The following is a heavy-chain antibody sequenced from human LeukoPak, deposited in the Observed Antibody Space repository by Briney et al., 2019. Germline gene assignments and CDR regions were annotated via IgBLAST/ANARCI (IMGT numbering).Heavy chain of an antibody. V-gene: IGHV3-43D*03. CDR2: ISWDGGST. D-gene: IGHD3-10*01. Sequence: PGGSLRLSCAASGFTFDDYAMHWVRQAPGKGLEWVSLISWDGGSTYYADSVKGRFTISRDDAENSLFLQMNSLRAEDTAVYYCAAMSSRWYFDLWGRGALVTVSS. CDR3: AAMSSRWYFDL. J-gene: IGHJ2*01. CDR1: GFTFDDYA.